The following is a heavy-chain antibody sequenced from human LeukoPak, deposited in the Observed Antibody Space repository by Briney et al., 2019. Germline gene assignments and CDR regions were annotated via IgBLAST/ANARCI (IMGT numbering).Heavy chain of an antibody. V-gene: IGHV1-24*01. CDR2: FDPEDGET. J-gene: IGHJ1*01. D-gene: IGHD2-21*01. CDR1: GYTLTELS. Sequence: ASVKVSCKVSGYTLTELSMHWVRQAPGKGLEWMGGFDPEDGETIYAQKFQGRVTMTEDTSTDTAYMELSSLKSEDTAVYYCARGPYCGGDCSATAEYFQHWGQGTLVTVSS. CDR3: ARGPYCGGDCSATAEYFQH.